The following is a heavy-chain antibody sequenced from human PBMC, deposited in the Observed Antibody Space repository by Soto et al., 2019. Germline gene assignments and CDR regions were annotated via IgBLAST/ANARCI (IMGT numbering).Heavy chain of an antibody. J-gene: IGHJ6*02. CDR3: ARDLPNTFYYYGMDV. Sequence: ASVKVSCKASGGTFSSYAISWVRQAPGQGLEWMGGIIPIFGTANYAQKFQGRVTITADESTSTAYMELSSLRSEDTAVYYCARDLPNTFYYYGMDVWGQGTSVTVSS. D-gene: IGHD3-16*01. CDR1: GGTFSSYA. CDR2: IIPIFGTA. V-gene: IGHV1-69*13.